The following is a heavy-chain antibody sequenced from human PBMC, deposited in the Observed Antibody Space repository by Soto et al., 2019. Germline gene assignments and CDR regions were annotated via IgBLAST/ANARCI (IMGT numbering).Heavy chain of an antibody. J-gene: IGHJ5*02. CDR2: ISGSGGST. CDR1: GFTFSSYA. D-gene: IGHD3-10*01. Sequence: GGSLRLSCAASGFTFSSYAMSWVRQAPGKGLEWVSAISGSGGSTYYADSVKGRFTISRDNSKNTLYLQMNSLRAEDTAVYYCAKPFGYGSGSYYPEYNWFDPWGQGTLVTVSS. CDR3: AKPFGYGSGSYYPEYNWFDP. V-gene: IGHV3-23*01.